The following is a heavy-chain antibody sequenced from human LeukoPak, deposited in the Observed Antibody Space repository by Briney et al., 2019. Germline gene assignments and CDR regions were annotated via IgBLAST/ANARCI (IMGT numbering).Heavy chain of an antibody. Sequence: GGSLRLSCAASGFPFTSGFTFSDYYMSWIRQAPGKGLEWVSYISSTSAYTNYADSVRGRFTISRDNANNSLYLQMNGLRAEDTAIYYCARGGTGAFDFWGQGTLVTVSS. D-gene: IGHD2-8*02. CDR2: ISSTSAYT. CDR3: ARGGTGAFDF. J-gene: IGHJ4*02. V-gene: IGHV3-11*06. CDR1: GFPFTSGFTFSDYY.